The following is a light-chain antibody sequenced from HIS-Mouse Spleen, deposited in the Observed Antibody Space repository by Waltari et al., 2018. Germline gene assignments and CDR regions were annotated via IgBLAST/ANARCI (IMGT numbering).Light chain of an antibody. V-gene: IGLV2-14*01. Sequence: QSALTQPASVSGSPGQSITISCTGTSSDVGGYNYVSWYQPHPGKAPQLMVYEVSKRPSGVSNRFSGSKSGNTASLTISGLQAEDEADYYCSSYTSSSRNVFGTGTKVTVL. CDR2: EVS. CDR3: SSYTSSSRNV. J-gene: IGLJ1*01. CDR1: SSDVGGYNY.